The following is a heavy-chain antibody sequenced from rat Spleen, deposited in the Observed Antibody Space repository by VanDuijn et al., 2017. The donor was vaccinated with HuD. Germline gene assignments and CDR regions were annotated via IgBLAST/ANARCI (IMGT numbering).Heavy chain of an antibody. CDR2: ISYDGNSI. Sequence: EVQLVESGGDLVQPGRSMKLSCTTSGFTFSNYCMTWVRQAPTKGLEWVATISYDGNSIYYRDSVKGRFTISRDNAQSTLYLQMDSLRSEDTATYYCARAGYLRDWYFDFWGPGTMVTVSP. V-gene: IGHV5-29*01. D-gene: IGHD2-2*01. CDR1: GFTFSNYC. CDR3: ARAGYLRDWYFDF. J-gene: IGHJ1*01.